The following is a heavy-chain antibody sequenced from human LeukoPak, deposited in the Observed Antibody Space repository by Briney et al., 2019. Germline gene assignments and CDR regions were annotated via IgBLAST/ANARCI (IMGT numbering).Heavy chain of an antibody. CDR2: FYTGGCT. J-gene: IGHJ6*02. Sequence: SETLSLTCTVSGGSISSYYWNWIRQSAGRGLEWIGRFYTGGCTNYNPSLKSRVTMSVDTSKNQFSLKLTSVIAADTAVYYCARDALDSSGWFYHGMDVWGQGTTVTVSS. V-gene: IGHV4-4*07. D-gene: IGHD6-19*01. CDR3: ARDALDSSGWFYHGMDV. CDR1: GGSISSYY.